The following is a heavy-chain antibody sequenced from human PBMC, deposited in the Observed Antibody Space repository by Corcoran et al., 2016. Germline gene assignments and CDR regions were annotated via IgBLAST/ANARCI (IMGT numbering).Heavy chain of an antibody. D-gene: IGHD3-3*01. CDR2: INPSGGST. V-gene: IGHV1-46*01. Sequence: QVQLVQSGAEVKKPGASVKVSCKASGYTFTSYYMHWVRQAPGQGLEWMGIINPSGGSTSYAQKFQGRVTMTRDTSTSTVYMALSSLRSEDTAVYYCAGDLGVGAGGYWSQGTLVTVSS. J-gene: IGHJ4*02. CDR3: AGDLGVGAGGY. CDR1: GYTFTSYY.